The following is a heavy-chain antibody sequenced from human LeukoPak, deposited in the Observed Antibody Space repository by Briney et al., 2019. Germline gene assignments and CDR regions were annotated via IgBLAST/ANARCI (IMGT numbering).Heavy chain of an antibody. J-gene: IGHJ3*01. Sequence: SETLSLTCTVSGVSISSYYWTWIRQPPGEGLEWIGYINYRRSTNYNPSLKSRVTISLDTSKNQFSLKLSSVTAADTAVYYCARALQPGVYAFDLWGQGTMVTVSS. V-gene: IGHV4-59*01. CDR2: INYRRST. CDR1: GVSISSYY. CDR3: ARALQPGVYAFDL. D-gene: IGHD6-13*01.